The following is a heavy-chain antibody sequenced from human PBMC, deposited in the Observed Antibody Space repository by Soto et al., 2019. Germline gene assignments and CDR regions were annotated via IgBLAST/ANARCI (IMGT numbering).Heavy chain of an antibody. J-gene: IGHJ2*01. CDR2: INHSGST. Sequence: SETLSLTCAVYGGSFSGYYWSWIRQPPGKGLELIGEINHSGSTNYNPSLMSRVTISVDTSKNQSSLKLSSVTAADTAVDYSAIGPGERDWYFDLWGRGTLVTVSS. CDR3: AIGPGERDWYFDL. D-gene: IGHD2-21*01. CDR1: GGSFSGYY. V-gene: IGHV4-34*01.